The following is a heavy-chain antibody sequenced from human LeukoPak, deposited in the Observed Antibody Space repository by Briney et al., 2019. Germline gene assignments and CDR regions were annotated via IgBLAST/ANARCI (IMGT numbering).Heavy chain of an antibody. Sequence: PGGSLRLSCAASGFTFSRYWISWGRQAPRTGLAWVGNIYQDGSGKNYVETAKGPVTISTENATNSLYLQMNSRRAENTAVYYCARVQTGTTIWFDPWGLGTLVTVSS. V-gene: IGHV3-7*04. J-gene: IGHJ5*02. CDR1: GFTFSRYW. CDR3: ARVQTGTTIWFDP. D-gene: IGHD1-1*01. CDR2: IYQDGSGK.